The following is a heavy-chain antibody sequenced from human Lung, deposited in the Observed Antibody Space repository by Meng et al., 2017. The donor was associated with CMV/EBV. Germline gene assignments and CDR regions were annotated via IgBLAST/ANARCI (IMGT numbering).Heavy chain of an antibody. D-gene: IGHD3-10*01. Sequence: GESLKISCAASRFSSYTLNWVRQAPGKGLEWVPSISSSSSYVYYADSVKGRFTISRDNAKNSLYLQMNSLRAEDTAVYYCAREGYDYDSGSYYYYFDHWGQGSXVTVSS. CDR3: AREGYDYDSGSYYYYFDH. V-gene: IGHV3-21*01. CDR1: RFSSYT. CDR2: ISSSSSYV. J-gene: IGHJ4*02.